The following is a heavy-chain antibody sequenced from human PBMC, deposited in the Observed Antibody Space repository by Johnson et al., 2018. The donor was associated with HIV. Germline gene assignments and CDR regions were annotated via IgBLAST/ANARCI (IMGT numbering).Heavy chain of an antibody. D-gene: IGHD1-14*01. V-gene: IGHV3-7*01. CDR1: GFAFSSYG. J-gene: IGHJ3*01. CDR3: ARDLGVVHNLGSGV. CDR2: IKQDGSEK. Sequence: VQLVESGGGVVQPGGSLRLSCAASGFAFSSYGVNWVRQAPGKGLEWVANIKQDGSEKYYVDSVKGRFTISRDNSKNTLYLQMNSLRAEDTAVYYCARDLGVVHNLGSGVWGQGTMVTVSS.